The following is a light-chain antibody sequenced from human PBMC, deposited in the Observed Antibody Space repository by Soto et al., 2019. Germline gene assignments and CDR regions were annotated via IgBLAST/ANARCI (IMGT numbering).Light chain of an antibody. CDR3: SSYTSSSTLV. Sequence: QSALTQPASVSGSPGQSITISCTGTSSDVGGYNYVSWYQQHPGKAPKLMIYDVSNRPSGVSNRFSGSTSGNTASLTISGLQAEDEADYYCSSYTSSSTLVFGGGTKVTV. J-gene: IGLJ2*01. CDR1: SSDVGGYNY. V-gene: IGLV2-14*01. CDR2: DVS.